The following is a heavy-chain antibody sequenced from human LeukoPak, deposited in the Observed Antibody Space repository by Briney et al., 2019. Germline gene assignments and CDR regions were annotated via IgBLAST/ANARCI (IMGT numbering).Heavy chain of an antibody. D-gene: IGHD3-10*01. CDR2: INPNSGGT. J-gene: IGHJ4*02. CDR1: GYTFTGYY. V-gene: IGHV1-2*02. CDR3: ARHAWFKHHFDY. Sequence: GASVKVSCKASGYTFTGYYMHWVRQAPGQGLEWMGWINPNSGGTNYAQKFQGRVTMTRDTSKSQFSLRLSSVTAADTAVYYCARHAWFKHHFDYWGQGTLVTVSS.